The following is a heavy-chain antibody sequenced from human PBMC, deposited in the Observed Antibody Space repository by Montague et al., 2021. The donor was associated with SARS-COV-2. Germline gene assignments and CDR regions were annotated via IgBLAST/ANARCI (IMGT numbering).Heavy chain of an antibody. D-gene: IGHD3-16*01. CDR2: VYYRGNT. V-gene: IGHV4-59*08. CDR1: GGSISSDY. J-gene: IGHJ1*01. CDR3: ARHYDYSSRVDV. Sequence: SETLSLTCTVSGGSISSDYWTWIRQPPGKGLEWIGFVYYRGNTYXXPSLRGRVTISVDTSSNHFSLTLSSVTAADPAIYYCARHYDYSSRVDVWGQGTLVTVSS.